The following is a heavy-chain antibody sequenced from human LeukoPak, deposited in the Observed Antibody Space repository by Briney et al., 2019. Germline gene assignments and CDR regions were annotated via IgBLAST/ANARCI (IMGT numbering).Heavy chain of an antibody. CDR2: INPNSGGT. CDR3: ATDLSQPAGGISNYFDP. Sequence: GASVKVSCKASGYIFTDYYMHWVRQAPGQELGWMGRINPNSGGTNYAQKFQGRVTITRNTSISTAYMELSSLRSEDTAVYYCATDLSQPAGGISNYFDPWGQGTLVTVSS. D-gene: IGHD6-13*01. CDR1: GYIFTDYY. J-gene: IGHJ5*02. V-gene: IGHV1/OR15-1*04.